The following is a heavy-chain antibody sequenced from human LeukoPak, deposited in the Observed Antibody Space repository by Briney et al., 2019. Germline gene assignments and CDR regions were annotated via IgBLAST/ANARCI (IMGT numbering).Heavy chain of an antibody. CDR2: TRNKANSYTT. Sequence: PGGSLRLSCAASGFTFSDHYMDWVRQAPGKGLEWVGRTRNKANSYTTEYAASVKGRFTISRDDSKNSLYLQMNSLKTEDTAVYYCARVRVGSGSYRAWDYWGQGILVTVSS. J-gene: IGHJ4*02. D-gene: IGHD3-10*01. CDR1: GFTFSDHY. CDR3: ARVRVGSGSYRAWDY. V-gene: IGHV3-72*01.